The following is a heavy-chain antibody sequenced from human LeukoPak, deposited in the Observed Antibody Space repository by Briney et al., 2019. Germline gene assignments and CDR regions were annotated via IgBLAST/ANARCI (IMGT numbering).Heavy chain of an antibody. CDR2: IYYSGST. D-gene: IGHD2-15*01. CDR3: ARNYNALGYCSGGSCYPAWFDP. V-gene: IGHV4-61*01. CDR1: GGPVSSGSYY. J-gene: IGHJ5*02. Sequence: SSETLSLTCTVSGGPVSSGSYYWSWIRQPPGKGLEWIGYIYYSGSTNYNPSLKSRVTISVDTSKNQFSLKLSSVTAADTAVYYCARNYNALGYCSGGSCYPAWFDPWGQGTLVTVSS.